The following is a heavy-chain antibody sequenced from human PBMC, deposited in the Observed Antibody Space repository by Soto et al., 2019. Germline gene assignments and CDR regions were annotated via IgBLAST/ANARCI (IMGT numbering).Heavy chain of an antibody. CDR2: MNPNSGNT. Sequence: QVQLVQSGAEVKKPGASVKVSCKASGYTFASYDINWVRQATGQGLEWMGWMNPNSGNTGYAQKFQGRVTMTRNTSISTAYMELSSLRSEDTAVYYCARGVGRITIFGVVMTKESYYYYGMDVWGQGTTVTVSS. CDR1: GYTFASYD. J-gene: IGHJ6*02. D-gene: IGHD3-3*01. V-gene: IGHV1-8*01. CDR3: ARGVGRITIFGVVMTKESYYYYGMDV.